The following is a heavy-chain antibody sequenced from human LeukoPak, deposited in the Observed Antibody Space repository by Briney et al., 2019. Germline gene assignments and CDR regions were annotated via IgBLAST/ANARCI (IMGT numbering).Heavy chain of an antibody. Sequence: GGSLRLSCAASGFTFSSYAMSWVRQAPGKGLEWVSAISGSGGSTYYADSVKGRFTISRDTSKKTLSLQMSSLRAEDTAVYYCAKHSAIYCSSTSCHGGFDYWGQGTLVTVSS. CDR3: AKHSAIYCSSTSCHGGFDY. D-gene: IGHD2-2*01. CDR2: ISGSGGST. V-gene: IGHV3-23*01. CDR1: GFTFSSYA. J-gene: IGHJ4*02.